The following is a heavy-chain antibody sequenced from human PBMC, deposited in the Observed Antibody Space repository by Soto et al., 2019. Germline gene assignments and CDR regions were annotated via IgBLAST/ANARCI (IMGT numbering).Heavy chain of an antibody. D-gene: IGHD3-3*01. CDR1: GYTFTSYG. J-gene: IGHJ6*02. CDR2: ISAYNGNT. Sequence: ASVKVSCKASGYTFTSYGISWVRQAPGQGLEWMGWISAYNGNTNYAQKLQGRVTMTTDTYTSTAYMELRSLRSDDTAVYYCARDWEEWLFLTYYYYGMYVWGQGTTVTVSS. V-gene: IGHV1-18*01. CDR3: ARDWEEWLFLTYYYYGMYV.